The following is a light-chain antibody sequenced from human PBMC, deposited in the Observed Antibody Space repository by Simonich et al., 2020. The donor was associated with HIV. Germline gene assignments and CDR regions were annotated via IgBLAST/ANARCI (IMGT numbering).Light chain of an antibody. CDR3: QQYNNWPLL. J-gene: IGKJ2*01. CDR2: GAS. CDR1: QSCSTN. V-gene: IGKV3-15*01. Sequence: EIVMTQSQATLSVSPGARANLSCRASQSCSTNLAWYQQKPGQAPRLLIYGASTRATGIPARFSGSGSGRDFTLTISNMHSEDFAVYYCQQYNNWPLLFGQGTKLEIK.